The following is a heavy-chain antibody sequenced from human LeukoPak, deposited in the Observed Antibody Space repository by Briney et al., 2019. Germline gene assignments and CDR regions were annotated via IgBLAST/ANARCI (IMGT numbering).Heavy chain of an antibody. CDR1: GGTFSSYA. J-gene: IGHJ1*01. CDR2: FDPEDGDT. Sequence: ASVKVSCKASGGTFSSYAISWVRQAPGKGLEWMGGFDPEDGDTIYAQKFQGRVTMTEDTSTDTAYMELSSLRSEDTAVYYCTTLASEDDYGDYPEYFQHWGQGSLVTVSS. V-gene: IGHV1-24*01. CDR3: TTLASEDDYGDYPEYFQH. D-gene: IGHD4-17*01.